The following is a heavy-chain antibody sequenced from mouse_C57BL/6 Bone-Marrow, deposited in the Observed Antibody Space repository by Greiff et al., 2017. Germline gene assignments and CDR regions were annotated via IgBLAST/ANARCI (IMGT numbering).Heavy chain of an antibody. Sequence: VQLQQPGAELVKPGASVKLSCKASGYTFTSYWMQWVKQRPGQGLEWIGEIDPSDSYTNYNQKFKGKATLTVDTSSSTAYMQLSSLTSEDSAVYYCAREVTTDYAMDYWGQGTSVTVSS. D-gene: IGHD2-2*01. CDR1: GYTFTSYW. CDR3: AREVTTDYAMDY. V-gene: IGHV1-50*01. J-gene: IGHJ4*01. CDR2: IDPSDSYT.